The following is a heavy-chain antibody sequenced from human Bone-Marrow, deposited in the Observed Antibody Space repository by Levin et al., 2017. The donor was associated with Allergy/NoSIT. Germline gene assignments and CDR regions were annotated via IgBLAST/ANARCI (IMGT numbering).Heavy chain of an antibody. D-gene: IGHD2-15*01. J-gene: IGHJ5*02. CDR1: GYTFVDYG. CDR2: IIPYNGNT. CDR3: GGSARSLIAVSKWWLDP. V-gene: IGHV1-18*01. Sequence: ASVKVSCKPSGYTFVDYGITWVRQAPGQGLEWMGWIIPYNGNTHYTQRLQGRITMTTDTSTNTGYMELRSLTYYDTAVFFCGGSARSLIAVSKWWLDPWGQGTLVTVSS.